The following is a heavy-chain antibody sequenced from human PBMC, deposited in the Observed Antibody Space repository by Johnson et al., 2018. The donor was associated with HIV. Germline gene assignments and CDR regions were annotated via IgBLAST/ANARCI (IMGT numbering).Heavy chain of an antibody. J-gene: IGHJ3*02. CDR2: ISGSGGST. Sequence: EQLVESGGGLVKPGGSLRLSCAASRLIFSSYAMSWVRQAPGKGLEWVSAISGSGGSTYYADSVKGRFTISRDNSKNTLYLQMNSLRAEYTAVYYCAKEAYGGNSPHAFDIWGQGTMVTVSS. D-gene: IGHD4-23*01. V-gene: IGHV3-23*04. CDR3: AKEAYGGNSPHAFDI. CDR1: RLIFSSYA.